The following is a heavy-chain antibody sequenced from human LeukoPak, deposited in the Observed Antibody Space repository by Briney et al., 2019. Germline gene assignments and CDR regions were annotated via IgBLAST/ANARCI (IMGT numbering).Heavy chain of an antibody. V-gene: IGHV3-7*01. D-gene: IGHD5-18*01. CDR1: GFTFSTYW. J-gene: IGHJ4*02. CDR3: TRDWTDTAMGLFDY. CDR2: IKPDGSEK. Sequence: GGSLRLSCVASGFTFSTYWMSWVRQAPGKGLEWVANIKPDGSEKNYVDSVKGRFIISRDDAKNSLSLQMNSLRAEDTAVYYCTRDWTDTAMGLFDYWGQGTLVTVSS.